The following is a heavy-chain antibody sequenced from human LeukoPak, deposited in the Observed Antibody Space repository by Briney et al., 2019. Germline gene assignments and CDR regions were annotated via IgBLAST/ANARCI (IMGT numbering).Heavy chain of an antibody. D-gene: IGHD3-22*01. CDR1: GFTFSSYG. CDR3: AKGSYYDSSGSFYFDY. J-gene: IGHJ4*02. CDR2: IRYDGSNK. V-gene: IGHV3-30*02. Sequence: PGGSLRLSCAASGFTFSSYGMHWVRQAPGKGLEWVAVIRYDGSNKYYADSVKGRFTISRDNSKNTLYLQMNSLGTEDTAAYYCAKGSYYDSSGSFYFDYWGQGTLVTVSS.